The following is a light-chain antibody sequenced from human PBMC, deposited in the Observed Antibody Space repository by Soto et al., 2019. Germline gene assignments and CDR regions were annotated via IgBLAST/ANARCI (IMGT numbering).Light chain of an antibody. J-gene: IGKJ1*01. CDR3: QQYNNWHPGT. V-gene: IGKV3-15*01. Sequence: IVMTRCQATVSRSRFGRGKLCSAGSESVSSDLAWYQQRPGQAPRLLIYGASTRATGIPARFSGSGSGTEFTLTIRSLQSEDFAVYYCQQYNNWHPGTSGKGTKVDIK. CDR1: ESVSSD. CDR2: GAS.